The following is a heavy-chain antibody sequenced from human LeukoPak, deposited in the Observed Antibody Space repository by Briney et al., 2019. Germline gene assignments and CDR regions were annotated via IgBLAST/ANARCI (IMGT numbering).Heavy chain of an antibody. CDR2: IYSGGST. CDR3: ATATVIVAINDY. D-gene: IGHD3-22*01. J-gene: IGHJ4*02. Sequence: DPGGSLRLSCAAFGFSVSSNYMSWVRQTPGKGLEWVSLIYSGGSTYYTDSVKGRFTISRDNSKNTLYLQMNSLRAEDTAIYYCATATVIVAINDYWGQGTLVSVSS. CDR1: GFSVSSNY. V-gene: IGHV3-66*01.